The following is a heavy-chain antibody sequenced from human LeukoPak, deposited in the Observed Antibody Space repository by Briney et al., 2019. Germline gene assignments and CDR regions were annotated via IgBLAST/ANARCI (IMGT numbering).Heavy chain of an antibody. CDR2: FDPEDGET. V-gene: IGHV1-24*01. Sequence: GASVKVSCKVSGYTLTELSMHWVRQAPGKGLEWLGGFDPEDGETIYAQKFQGRVTMTEDTSTDTAYMELSSLRSEDTAVYYCATFSSGWSREGNWGQGTLVTVSS. CDR1: GYTLTELS. D-gene: IGHD6-19*01. J-gene: IGHJ4*02. CDR3: ATFSSGWSREGN.